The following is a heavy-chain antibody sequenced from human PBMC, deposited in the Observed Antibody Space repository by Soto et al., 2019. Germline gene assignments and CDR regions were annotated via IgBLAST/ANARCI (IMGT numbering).Heavy chain of an antibody. CDR2: MFPGDSDT. D-gene: IGHD6-19*01. J-gene: IGHJ6*02. Sequence: GEYLKLSCKASGYSFTTYWIGWVHQLPGQGLEWMGVMFPGDSDTRYSPSFQGQVTMSADPSTNTAYLEWSSLKAADSAMYYCARVPDSSLGTMDVWGQGTTVTVSS. CDR3: ARVPDSSLGTMDV. CDR1: GYSFTTYW. V-gene: IGHV5-51*07.